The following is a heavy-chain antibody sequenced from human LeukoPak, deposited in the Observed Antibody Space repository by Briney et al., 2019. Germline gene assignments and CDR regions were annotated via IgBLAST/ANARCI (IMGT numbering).Heavy chain of an antibody. D-gene: IGHD4-23*01. J-gene: IGHJ5*02. Sequence: RGSLRLSCAASGFTLSNYDMHWACQATGKGLEWVSGIGTAGDTYYPDSVKGRFTVSRENAKNSLYLQINSLRAGDTAVYYCARGLYGGESVAWGQGTLVTVSS. CDR1: GFTLSNYD. V-gene: IGHV3-13*01. CDR3: ARGLYGGESVA. CDR2: IGTAGDT.